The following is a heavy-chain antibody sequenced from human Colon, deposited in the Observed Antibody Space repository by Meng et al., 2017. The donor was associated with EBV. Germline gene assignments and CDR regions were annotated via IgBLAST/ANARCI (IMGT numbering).Heavy chain of an antibody. CDR1: GDSISNGGYS. CDR2: IYHSGST. V-gene: IGHV4-30-2*01. J-gene: IGHJ4*02. Sequence: QLQLPESVSGWLKPSQALSLTCGVSGDSISNGGYSWCWIRKPLWKGLEWIGYIYHSGSTKYNPSLKSRVLISIDTSKNQFSLNLSSVTAADTAEYYCDRDTSTWGNKGLDHWGQGILVTVSS. D-gene: IGHD7-27*01. CDR3: DRDTSTWGNKGLDH.